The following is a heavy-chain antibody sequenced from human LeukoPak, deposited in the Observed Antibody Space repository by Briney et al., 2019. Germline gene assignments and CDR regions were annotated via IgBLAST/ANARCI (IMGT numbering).Heavy chain of an antibody. V-gene: IGHV3-23*01. CDR3: AKDAAGYSYGQSDY. CDR1: GFSFISYS. CDR2: ISGSGGST. J-gene: IGHJ4*02. D-gene: IGHD5-18*01. Sequence: SGGSLRLSCAASGFSFISYSMSWVCQAPGKGLEWVSSISGSGGSTYYAVSVKGRFTISRDNSKNTLYMQMNSLRAEDTALYYCAKDAAGYSYGQSDYWGQGTLVTVSS.